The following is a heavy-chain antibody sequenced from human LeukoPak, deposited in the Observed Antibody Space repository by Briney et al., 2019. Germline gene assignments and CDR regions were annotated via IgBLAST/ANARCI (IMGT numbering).Heavy chain of an antibody. Sequence: ASVKVSCKASGYTFTSYGTSWVRQAPGQGLEWMGWINPNSGGTNYAQKFQGRVTMTRDTSISTAYMELSRLRSDDTAVYYCARGNWDFAFDIWGQGTMVTVSS. CDR2: INPNSGGT. CDR1: GYTFTSYG. CDR3: ARGNWDFAFDI. D-gene: IGHD7-27*01. V-gene: IGHV1-2*02. J-gene: IGHJ3*02.